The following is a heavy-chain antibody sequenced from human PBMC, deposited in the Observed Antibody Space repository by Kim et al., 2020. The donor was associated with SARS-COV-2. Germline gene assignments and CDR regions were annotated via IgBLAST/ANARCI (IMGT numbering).Heavy chain of an antibody. CDR3: ARQWGLYSTDAFVI. J-gene: IGHJ3*02. CDR1: GFTFSSYA. D-gene: IGHD4-4*01. Sequence: GGSLRLSCAASGFTFSSYAMHWVRQAPGKGLEWVAVISYDGSNKYYADSVKGRFTISRDNSKNTLYLQMNSLRAEDTAVYYCARQWGLYSTDAFVIWAKG. V-gene: IGHV3-30-3*01. CDR2: ISYDGSNK.